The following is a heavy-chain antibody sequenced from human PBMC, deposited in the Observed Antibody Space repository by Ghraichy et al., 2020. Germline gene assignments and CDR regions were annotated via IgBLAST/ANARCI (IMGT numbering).Heavy chain of an antibody. CDR3: ARHSDIVVVPAARLDAFDI. CDR2: IYYSGST. Sequence: GSLRLSCTVSGGSISSSSYYWGRIRQPPGKGLEWIGSIYYSGSTYYNPSLKSRVTISVDTSKNQFSLKLSSVTAADTAVYYCARHSDIVVVPAARLDAFDIWGQGTMVTVSS. V-gene: IGHV4-39*01. J-gene: IGHJ3*02. D-gene: IGHD2-2*01. CDR1: GGSISSSSYY.